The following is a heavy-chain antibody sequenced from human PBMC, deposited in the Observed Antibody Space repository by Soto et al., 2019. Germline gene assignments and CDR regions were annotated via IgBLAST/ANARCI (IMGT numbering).Heavy chain of an antibody. CDR1: GGSISSGGYY. V-gene: IGHV4-31*03. J-gene: IGHJ5*02. D-gene: IGHD3-22*01. CDR3: ARCEKGYYYDSSENWFDP. Sequence: SSETLSLTCTVSGGSISSGGYYWSWIRQHPGKGLEWIGYIYYSGSTYYNPSLKSRVTISVDTSKNQFSLKLSSVTAADTAVYYCARCEKGYYYDSSENWFDPWGQGTLVTVSS. CDR2: IYYSGST.